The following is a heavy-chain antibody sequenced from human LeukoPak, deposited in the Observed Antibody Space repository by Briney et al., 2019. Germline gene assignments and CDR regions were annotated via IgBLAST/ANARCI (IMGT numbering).Heavy chain of an antibody. V-gene: IGHV1-8*01. CDR3: AREARDYGAYYYYGMDV. Sequence: GASVKVSCKASGYTFTSYDINWVRQATGQGLEWMGWMNPNSGNTGYAQKFQGRVTMTRNTSISTAYMELSSLRSEDTAVYYCAREARDYGAYYYYGMDVWGQGTTVTVSS. D-gene: IGHD4-17*01. CDR2: MNPNSGNT. CDR1: GYTFTSYD. J-gene: IGHJ6*02.